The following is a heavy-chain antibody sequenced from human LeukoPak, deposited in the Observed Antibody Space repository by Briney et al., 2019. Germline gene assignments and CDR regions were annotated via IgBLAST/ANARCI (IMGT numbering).Heavy chain of an antibody. D-gene: IGHD1-14*01. J-gene: IGHJ4*02. CDR1: GGSISSYY. CDR2: IYTSGST. Sequence: PSETLSLTCTVSGGSISSYYWSWIRQPAGKGLEWIGRIYTSGSTNYNPSLKSRVTMSVDTSKNQFSLKLSSVTAADTGVYYCARVSSLGVTFYEFDFWGQGALVTVSS. CDR3: ARVSSLGVTFYEFDF. V-gene: IGHV4-4*07.